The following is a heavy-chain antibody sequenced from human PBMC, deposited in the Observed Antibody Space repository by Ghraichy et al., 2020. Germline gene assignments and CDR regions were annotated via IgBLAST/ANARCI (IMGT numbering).Heavy chain of an antibody. V-gene: IGHV3-21*01. CDR2: ISSSSNYI. Sequence: GGSLRLSCAASGFTFSTYAMNWVRQAPGKGLEWVSSISSSSNYIYYSDSIKGRFTISRDNAENSLYLQLNSLRAEDTAIYYCARDECFQHWGRGTLVSVSS. CDR3: ARDECFQH. J-gene: IGHJ1*01. CDR1: GFTFSTYA.